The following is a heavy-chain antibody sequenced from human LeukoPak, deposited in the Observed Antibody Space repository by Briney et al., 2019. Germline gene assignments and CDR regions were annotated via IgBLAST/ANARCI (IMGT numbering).Heavy chain of an antibody. Sequence: SETPSLTCTVSGGHISGSSYYLGWIRQPPGKELEWIGSIYYSGSTYYNPSLKSRVTISVDTSKTQSTLKLTSLTATDTAVYYCASLLVTDFYFDYWGQGTLVTVSS. CDR3: ASLLVTDFYFDY. J-gene: IGHJ4*02. CDR1: GGHISGSSYY. CDR2: IYYSGST. D-gene: IGHD2-21*02. V-gene: IGHV4-39*01.